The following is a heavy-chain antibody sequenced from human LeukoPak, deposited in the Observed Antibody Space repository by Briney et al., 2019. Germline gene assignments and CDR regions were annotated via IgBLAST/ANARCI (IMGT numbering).Heavy chain of an antibody. J-gene: IGHJ6*03. D-gene: IGHD3-3*01. V-gene: IGHV3-48*01. Sequence: GGSLRLSCAASGFTFSSYSMNWVRQAPGKGLEWVSYISSSSSTIYYADSVKGRFTISRDNAKNSLYLQMNSLRAEDTAVYYCAREYYDFWSGPLYYYYYYMDVWGKGTTVTVSS. CDR2: ISSSSSTI. CDR3: AREYYDFWSGPLYYYYYYMDV. CDR1: GFTFSSYS.